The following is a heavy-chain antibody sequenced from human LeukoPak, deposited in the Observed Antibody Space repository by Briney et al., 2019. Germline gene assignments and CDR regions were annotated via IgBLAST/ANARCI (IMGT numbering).Heavy chain of an antibody. Sequence: GGSLRLSCAASGFIFNNYAMSWVRQAPGKGLEWVSSISTTGSTKYYADSVRGRFTISRDNSQNTLSLQMDSLTAADTAVYSCATYDLWTTYYTFQYWGQGTLVSVSS. J-gene: IGHJ4*02. CDR2: ISTTGSTK. CDR3: ATYDLWTTYYTFQY. CDR1: GFIFNNYA. V-gene: IGHV3-23*01. D-gene: IGHD3-3*01.